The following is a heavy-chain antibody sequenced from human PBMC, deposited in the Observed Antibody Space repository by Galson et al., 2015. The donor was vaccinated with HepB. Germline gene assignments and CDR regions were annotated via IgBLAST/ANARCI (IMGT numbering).Heavy chain of an antibody. D-gene: IGHD3-16*01. J-gene: IGHJ6*03. V-gene: IGHV1-2*06. Sequence: SVKVSCKASGYTFTGYYMHWARQAPGQGLEWMGRINPNSGGTNYAQKFQGRVTMTRDTSISTAYMELSRLRSDDTAVYYCAREIGSNGYMDVWGKGTTVTVSS. CDR3: AREIGSNGYMDV. CDR1: GYTFTGYY. CDR2: INPNSGGT.